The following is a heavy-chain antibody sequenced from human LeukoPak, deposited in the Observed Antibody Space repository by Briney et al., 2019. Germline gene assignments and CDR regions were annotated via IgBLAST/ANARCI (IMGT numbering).Heavy chain of an antibody. CDR2: IYYSGST. Sequence: SETLSLTCTVSGGSISSYYWSWIRQPPGKGLEGCGYIYYSGSTNYNPSLKSRVTISVDTSKNQFSLKLSSVTAADTAVYYCATSEDYGDYVPFDYWGQGTLVTVSS. D-gene: IGHD4-17*01. CDR3: ATSEDYGDYVPFDY. CDR1: GGSISSYY. J-gene: IGHJ4*02. V-gene: IGHV4-59*08.